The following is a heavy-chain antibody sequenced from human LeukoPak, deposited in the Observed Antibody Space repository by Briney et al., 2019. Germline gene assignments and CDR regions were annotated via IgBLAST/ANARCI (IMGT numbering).Heavy chain of an antibody. V-gene: IGHV1-69*13. Sequence: VASVKVSCKASGGTFSSYAISWVRQAPGQGLEWMGGIIPIFGTANYAQKFQGRVTITADESASTAYMELSSLRSEDTAVYYCARVRVHYYYGMDVWGQGTTVTVSS. CDR2: IIPIFGTA. CDR3: ARVRVHYYYGMDV. CDR1: GGTFSSYA. J-gene: IGHJ6*02.